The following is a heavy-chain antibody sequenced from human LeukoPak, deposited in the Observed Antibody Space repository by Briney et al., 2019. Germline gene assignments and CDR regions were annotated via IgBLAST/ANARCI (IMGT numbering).Heavy chain of an antibody. J-gene: IGHJ4*02. CDR1: GFTFSSYW. CDR3: ARGAGTGIYYAY. D-gene: IGHD1-26*01. Sequence: PGGSLRLSCAASGFTFSSYWMTWVRQAPGKGLEWVANINLDGSEKWYVDSVRGRFTISRDNARNSLYLQMNGLRADDTAVYYCARGAGTGIYYAYWGQGTLVTVSS. CDR2: INLDGSEK. V-gene: IGHV3-7*01.